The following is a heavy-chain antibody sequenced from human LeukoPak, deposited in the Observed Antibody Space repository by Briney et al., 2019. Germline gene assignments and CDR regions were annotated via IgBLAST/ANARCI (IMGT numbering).Heavy chain of an antibody. D-gene: IGHD3-10*01. Sequence: GGSLRLSCAASGFIFSSYWMHWVRQVPGKGLVWVSRIKSDGSSTSYADSVKGRFTISRDNAKNTLYLQMNSLRAEDTAVYYCARDGWGSSMDYWGQGTLVTVSS. CDR2: IKSDGSST. J-gene: IGHJ4*02. CDR3: ARDGWGSSMDY. CDR1: GFIFSSYW. V-gene: IGHV3-74*01.